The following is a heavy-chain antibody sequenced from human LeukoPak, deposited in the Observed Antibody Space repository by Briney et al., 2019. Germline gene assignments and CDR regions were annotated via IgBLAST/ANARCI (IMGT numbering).Heavy chain of an antibody. CDR1: GASISSERYY. CDR2: IYYGGSP. J-gene: IGHJ3*02. Sequence: PSQTLSLTCNVSGASISSERYYWSWIRQLPGKGLEWIGYIYYGGSPKYNPSLQSRITISVDTSKNQFSLKLSAVTAADTATYYCVPACCSSISCLDVMDIWGQGTMVTISS. CDR3: VPACCSSISCLDVMDI. D-gene: IGHD2-2*01. V-gene: IGHV4-31*03.